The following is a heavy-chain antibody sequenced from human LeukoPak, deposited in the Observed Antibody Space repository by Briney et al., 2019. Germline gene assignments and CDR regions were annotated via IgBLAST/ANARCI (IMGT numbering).Heavy chain of an antibody. CDR2: IYHSGST. D-gene: IGHD6-13*01. CDR1: GYSISSGYY. J-gene: IGHJ4*02. Sequence: SETLSLTCAVSGYSISSGYYWGWIRQPPGKGLEWIGSIYHSGSTYYNPSLKSRVTISVDTSKNQFSLKLSSVTAADTAVYYCARDQYSSSSRLFDYWGRGTLVTVSS. V-gene: IGHV4-38-2*02. CDR3: ARDQYSSSSRLFDY.